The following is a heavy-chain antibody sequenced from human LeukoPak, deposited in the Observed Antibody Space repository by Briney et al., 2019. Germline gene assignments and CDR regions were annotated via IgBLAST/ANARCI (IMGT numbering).Heavy chain of an antibody. CDR3: ASYPRYNNAPPFDY. D-gene: IGHD1-14*01. Sequence: ASVKVSCKASGYSFTDQDMHWVRQAPGQGLEWMGWINPNTGGTNYAQKFQGRVTITRDTTISAAFMELSRLTSDDTAVYYCASYPRYNNAPPFDYWGQGTLVTVSS. CDR1: GYSFTDQD. CDR2: INPNTGGT. J-gene: IGHJ4*02. V-gene: IGHV1-2*02.